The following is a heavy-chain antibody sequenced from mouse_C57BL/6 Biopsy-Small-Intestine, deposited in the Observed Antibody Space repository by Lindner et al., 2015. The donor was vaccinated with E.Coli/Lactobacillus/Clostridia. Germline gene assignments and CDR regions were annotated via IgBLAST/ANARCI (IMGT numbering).Heavy chain of an antibody. CDR3: ARRRNYYGSEEPDTFDI. J-gene: IGHJ3*01. Sequence: SVKVSCKASGYTFTSYDINWVRQANGQGLEWMGWMNPNSDNTGSAQKFQGRVTMTRNISMSIVHMELSSLTSQDTAVYYCARRRNYYGSEEPDTFDIWGQGTVVTVSS. D-gene: IGHD1-1*02. CDR2: MNPNSDNT. CDR1: GYTFTSYD. V-gene: IGHV1S45*01.